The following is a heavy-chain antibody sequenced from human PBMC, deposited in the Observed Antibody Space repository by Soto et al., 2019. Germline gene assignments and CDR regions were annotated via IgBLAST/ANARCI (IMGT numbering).Heavy chain of an antibody. J-gene: IGHJ3*02. CDR2: IKQDGSEK. V-gene: IGHV3-7*03. D-gene: IGHD3-22*01. CDR3: AREAVLVVITTDDAFDI. Sequence: GSLRLSCAASGFTFSSYWMSWVRQAPGKGLEWVANIKQDGSEKYYVDSVKGRFTISRDNAKNSLYLQMNSLRAEDTAVYYCAREAVLVVITTDDAFDIWGQGTMVTVSS. CDR1: GFTFSSYW.